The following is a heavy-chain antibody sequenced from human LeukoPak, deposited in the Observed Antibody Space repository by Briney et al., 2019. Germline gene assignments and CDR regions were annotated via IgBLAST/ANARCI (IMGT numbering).Heavy chain of an antibody. J-gene: IGHJ4*02. CDR3: ARAPSDYHDSSGYYLFDF. CDR1: GGSISSGGFS. V-gene: IGHV4-30-2*01. D-gene: IGHD3-22*01. CDR2: IYDSGST. Sequence: SETLSLTCAVSGGSISSGGFSWSWIRQPPGKGLEWIGYIYDSGSTYYNPSLKSRVTISVDTSKNQFSLKLSSVTAADTAVYYCARAPSDYHDSSGYYLFDFWGQGTLVTVSS.